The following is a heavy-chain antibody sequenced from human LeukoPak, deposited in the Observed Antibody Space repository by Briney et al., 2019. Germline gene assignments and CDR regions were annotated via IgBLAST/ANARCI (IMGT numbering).Heavy chain of an antibody. CDR1: GYSISSGYY. Sequence: SETLSLTCTVSGYSISSGYYWGWIRQPPGKGLEWIGSIYHSGSTYYNPSLKSRVTISVDTSKNQFSLKLSSVTAADTAVYYCARVAGQYYYYYYYMDVWGKGTTVTVSS. V-gene: IGHV4-38-2*02. CDR3: ARVAGQYYYYYYYMDV. J-gene: IGHJ6*03. CDR2: IYHSGST.